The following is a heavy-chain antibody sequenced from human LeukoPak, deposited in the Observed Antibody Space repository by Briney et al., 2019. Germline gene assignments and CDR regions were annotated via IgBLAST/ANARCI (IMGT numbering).Heavy chain of an antibody. J-gene: IGHJ4*02. D-gene: IGHD5-24*01. CDR1: GFTFSSYW. V-gene: IGHV3-74*01. CDR3: ARCDGYNAGYFDY. CDR2: INSDGSST. Sequence: GGSLRLSYAASGFTFSSYWMHWVRQAPGKGLVWVSRINSDGSSTRYADSVKGRFTISRDNAKNTLFLQMNSLRAEDTAVYYCARCDGYNAGYFDYWGQGTLVTVSS.